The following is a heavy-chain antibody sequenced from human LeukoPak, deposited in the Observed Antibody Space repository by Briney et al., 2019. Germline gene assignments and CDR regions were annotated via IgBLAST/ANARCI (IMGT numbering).Heavy chain of an antibody. CDR1: GFIFSNYG. CDR3: ARGLRNTDTFDI. V-gene: IGHV3-33*01. Sequence: GGSLRLSCAASGFIFSNYGMHWVRQAPGKGLEWVAVIWYDGSNKYYADSVKGRFTISRDNSKNTEYLQMNSLRAEDTAVYYCARGLRNTDTFDIWGQGTMVTVSS. CDR2: IWYDGSNK. J-gene: IGHJ3*02.